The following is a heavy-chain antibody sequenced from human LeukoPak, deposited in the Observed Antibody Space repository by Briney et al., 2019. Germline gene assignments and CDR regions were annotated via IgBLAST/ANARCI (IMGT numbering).Heavy chain of an antibody. J-gene: IGHJ5*02. CDR3: ARQNPLNWFDP. Sequence: SETLSLTCAVYGGSFSGYYWSWIRQPPGKGLEWIGEINHSGSTNYNPSLKSRVTISVDTSKNQFSLKLSSVTAADTAVYYCARQNPLNWFDPWGQGTLVTVSS. V-gene: IGHV4-34*01. CDR1: GGSFSGYY. CDR2: INHSGST.